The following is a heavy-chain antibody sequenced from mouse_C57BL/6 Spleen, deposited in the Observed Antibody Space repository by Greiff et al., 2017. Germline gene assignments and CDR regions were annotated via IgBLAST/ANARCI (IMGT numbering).Heavy chain of an antibody. CDR3: ARQGGLTAVVRYFDV. CDR1: GYTFTSYW. V-gene: IGHV1-69*01. D-gene: IGHD1-1*01. Sequence: QVQLQQPGAELVMPGASVRLSCKASGYTFTSYWMHWVKQRPGQGLEWIGEIDPSDSYTNYNQQFKGKSTFTVDKSSSTAYMQHSSLTSEDSAVYYSARQGGLTAVVRYFDVWGKGTTVTVSS. CDR2: IDPSDSYT. J-gene: IGHJ1*03.